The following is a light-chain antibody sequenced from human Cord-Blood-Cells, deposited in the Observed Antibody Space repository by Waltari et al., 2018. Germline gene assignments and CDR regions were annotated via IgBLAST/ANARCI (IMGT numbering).Light chain of an antibody. CDR1: QSVSSY. CDR2: DAS. Sequence: EMVLTQSPATLSFSPRERAPLSCRASQSVSSYLAWYQQKPGQAPRLLIYDASNRATGIPARFSGSGSGTDFTLTISSLEPEDFAVYCCQQRSNWITFGQGTRLEIK. CDR3: QQRSNWIT. V-gene: IGKV3-11*01. J-gene: IGKJ5*01.